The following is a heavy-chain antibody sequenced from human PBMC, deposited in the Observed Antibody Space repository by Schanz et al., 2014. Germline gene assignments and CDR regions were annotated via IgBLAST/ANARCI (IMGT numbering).Heavy chain of an antibody. Sequence: QVQLQESGPGLVKPSGTLSLTCVVSGGSISSGVWWTWARQSPGKGLEWIGEIFHSGNTNYNPSLESRVTIPVDKPKNQFSLILSSMTAADTAVYYCTRSTLWSYDVWGRGTMVIVSS. CDR2: IFHSGNT. J-gene: IGHJ3*01. CDR1: GGSISSGVW. CDR3: TRSTLWSYDV. V-gene: IGHV4-4*02. D-gene: IGHD2-21*01.